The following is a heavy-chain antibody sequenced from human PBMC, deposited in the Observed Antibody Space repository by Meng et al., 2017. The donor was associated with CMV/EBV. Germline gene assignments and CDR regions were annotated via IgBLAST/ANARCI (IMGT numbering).Heavy chain of an antibody. CDR2: ISSSSSYI. V-gene: IGHV3-21*01. CDR3: ARAGGELRVFGAYYFDY. CDR1: GFTFSSYS. D-gene: IGHD1-26*01. J-gene: IGHJ4*02. Sequence: GSLKISCAASGFTFSSYSMNWVRQAPGKGLEWVSSISSSSSYIYYADSVKGRFTISRDNSKNTLYLQMNSLRAEDTAVYYCARAGGELRVFGAYYFDYWGQGTLVTVSS.